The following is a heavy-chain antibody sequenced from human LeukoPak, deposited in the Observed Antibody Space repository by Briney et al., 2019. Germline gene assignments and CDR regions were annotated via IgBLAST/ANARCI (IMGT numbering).Heavy chain of an antibody. CDR2: IYYSGST. CDR1: GGSISSSSYY. D-gene: IGHD6-6*01. V-gene: IGHV4-39*01. CDR3: ARHPPSVEYSSSSDY. J-gene: IGHJ4*02. Sequence: SETLSLTCTVSGGSISSSSYYWGWIRQPPGKGLEWIGSIYYSGSTYYNPSLKSRVTISVDTSKNQFSLKLSSVTAADTAVYYCARHPPSVEYSSSSDYWGQGTLVTVSS.